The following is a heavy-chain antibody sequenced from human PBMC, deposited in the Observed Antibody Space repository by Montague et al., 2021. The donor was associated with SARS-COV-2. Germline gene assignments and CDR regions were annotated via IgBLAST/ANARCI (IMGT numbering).Heavy chain of an antibody. J-gene: IGHJ4*02. D-gene: IGHD3/OR15-3a*01. CDR3: ARDPRGHFDS. Sequence: SETLSLTCAVYGGSFSGYYWSWIRQPAGKGLEWIGRIYFSGDTNYNPSLMSRVTISVDTSKNQFSLKLSSVTAADTAVYYCARDPRGHFDSWGQGTLVTVSS. CDR1: GGSFSGYY. V-gene: IGHV4-59*10. CDR2: IYFSGDT.